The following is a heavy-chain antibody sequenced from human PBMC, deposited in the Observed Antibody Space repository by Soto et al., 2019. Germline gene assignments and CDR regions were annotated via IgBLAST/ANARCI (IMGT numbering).Heavy chain of an antibody. CDR1: GFAFSNAW. CDR3: AKVSTYDFWSGYRHPGGYYYYYGMDV. Sequence: PGGLLRLSWGASGFAFSNAWINWIRQAPGKGLEWVGRIKSKISGGSTDFAESVKGRFTISRDNSKNTLYLQMNSLRAEDTAVYYCAKVSTYDFWSGYRHPGGYYYYYGMDVWGQGTTVTVSS. J-gene: IGHJ6*02. D-gene: IGHD3-3*01. V-gene: IGHV3-15*07. CDR2: IKSKISGGST.